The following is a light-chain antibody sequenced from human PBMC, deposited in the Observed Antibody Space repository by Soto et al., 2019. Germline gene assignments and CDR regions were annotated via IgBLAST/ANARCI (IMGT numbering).Light chain of an antibody. CDR3: QSYDSSLRGV. V-gene: IGLV1-40*01. CDR2: NNI. J-gene: IGLJ2*01. Sequence: QAVVTQPPSVSGALGQRVTISCTGSSSNIGAGYDVHWYQQLPGTAPKLLIYNNINRPSGVPDRFSGSKSGTSASLAITGLQAEDEADYYCQSYDSSLRGVFGGGTKLTVL. CDR1: SSNIGAGYD.